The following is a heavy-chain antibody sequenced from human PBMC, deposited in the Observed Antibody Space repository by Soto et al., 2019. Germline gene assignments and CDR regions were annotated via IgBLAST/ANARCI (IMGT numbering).Heavy chain of an antibody. CDR2: IIPIFGTA. Sequence: ASVKVSCKASGGTFSSYAISWVRQAPGQGLEWMGGIIPIFGTANYAQKFQGRVTITADESTSTAYMELSSLRSEDTAVYYCARDLLSAGAFDLWGRGTLVTISS. CDR3: ARDLLSAGAFDL. J-gene: IGHJ2*01. V-gene: IGHV1-69*13. D-gene: IGHD2-8*02. CDR1: GGTFSSYA.